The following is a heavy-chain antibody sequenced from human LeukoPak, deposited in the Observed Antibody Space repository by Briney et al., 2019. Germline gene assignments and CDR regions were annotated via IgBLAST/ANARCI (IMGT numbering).Heavy chain of an antibody. Sequence: GGSLRLSCAASGFTFSSYSMNWVRQAPGKGLEWVSSISSSSSYIYYADSVKGRFTISRDNAKNSLYLQMNSLRAEDTAVYYCARDLGGSGIARYKYYFDYWGQGTLVTVSS. CDR2: ISSSSSYI. V-gene: IGHV3-21*01. CDR1: GFTFSSYS. D-gene: IGHD6-6*01. J-gene: IGHJ4*02. CDR3: ARDLGGSGIARYKYYFDY.